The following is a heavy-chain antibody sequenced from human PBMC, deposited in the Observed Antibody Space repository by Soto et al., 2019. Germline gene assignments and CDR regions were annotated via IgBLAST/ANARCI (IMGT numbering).Heavy chain of an antibody. J-gene: IGHJ6*02. CDR2: ISYDGSKK. CDR3: AVIEWLSPPGISEYYGMDV. Sequence: GGSLRLSCVASGFIFSSYVMHWFRQAPGKGLEWVALISYDGSKKYYADSVKGRFTISRDNSKNTLYLQVNSLRAEDTAVYYCAVIEWLSPPGISEYYGMDVWGQGTTVTVSS. CDR1: GFIFSSYV. V-gene: IGHV3-30*03. D-gene: IGHD3-3*01.